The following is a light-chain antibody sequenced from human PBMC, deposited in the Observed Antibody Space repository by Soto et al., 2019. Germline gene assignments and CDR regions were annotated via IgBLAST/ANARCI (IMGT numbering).Light chain of an antibody. CDR2: DVT. CDR1: SSDVGGYDH. CDR3: SSYTNKDTLL. J-gene: IGLJ3*02. V-gene: IGLV2-14*03. Sequence: QSVLTQPASVSGSPGQSITISCTGTSSDVGGYDHVSWYQQHPGKAPKLIFYDVTVRPSGISRRFSGSKSDNTASLAVSGLQPEDEADYYCSSYTNKDTLLFGGGTKVTVL.